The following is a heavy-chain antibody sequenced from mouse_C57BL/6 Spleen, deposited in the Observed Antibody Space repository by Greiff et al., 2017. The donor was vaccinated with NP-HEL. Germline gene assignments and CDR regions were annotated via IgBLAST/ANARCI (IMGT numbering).Heavy chain of an antibody. Sequence: QVQLQQPGAELVRPGSSVKLSCKASGYTFTSYWMHWVKQRPIQGLEWIGNIDPSDSETHYNQKFKDKATLTVDKSSSTAYMQLSSLTSEDSAVYYCASAGLRRREYAKGYWGKGTSVTVS. CDR2: IDPSDSET. D-gene: IGHD2-2*01. V-gene: IGHV1-52*01. J-gene: IGHJ4*01. CDR1: GYTFTSYW. CDR3: ASAGLRRREYAKGY.